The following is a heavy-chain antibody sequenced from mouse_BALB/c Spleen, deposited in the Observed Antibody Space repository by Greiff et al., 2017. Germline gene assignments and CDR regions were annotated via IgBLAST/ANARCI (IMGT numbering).Heavy chain of an antibody. CDR1: GYTFSSYW. V-gene: IGHV1-9*01. Sequence: QVQLKQSGAELMKPGASVKISCKATGYTFSSYWIEWVKQRPGHGLEWIGEILPGSGSTNYNEKFKGKATFTADTSSNTAYMQLSSLTSEDSAVYYCARVEAWFAYWGQGTLVTVSA. J-gene: IGHJ3*01. CDR2: ILPGSGST. CDR3: ARVEAWFAY.